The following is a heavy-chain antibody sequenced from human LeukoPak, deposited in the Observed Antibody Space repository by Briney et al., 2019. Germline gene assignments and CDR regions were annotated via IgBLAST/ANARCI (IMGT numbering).Heavy chain of an antibody. D-gene: IGHD6-19*01. CDR1: GGSISSGDYY. CDR3: ARPREQWLGNDAFDI. Sequence: SETLSLTCTVSGGSISSGDYYWSWIRQPPGKGLEWIGYIYYSGSTYYNPSLKSRVTISVDTSKNQFSLKLSSVTAADTAVYYCARPREQWLGNDAFDIWGQGKMVTVSS. V-gene: IGHV4-30-4*01. J-gene: IGHJ3*02. CDR2: IYYSGST.